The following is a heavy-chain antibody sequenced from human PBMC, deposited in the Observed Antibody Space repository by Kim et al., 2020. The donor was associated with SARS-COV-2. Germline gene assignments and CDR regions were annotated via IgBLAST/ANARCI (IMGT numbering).Heavy chain of an antibody. D-gene: IGHD3-10*01. CDR3: AGYFGSGSKRVDA. Sequence: YGASVKGRFTISRDESKSTAYLQMNSLNTEDAAVYYCAGYFGSGSKRVDAWGQGTLVTISS. J-gene: IGHJ5*02. V-gene: IGHV3-73*01.